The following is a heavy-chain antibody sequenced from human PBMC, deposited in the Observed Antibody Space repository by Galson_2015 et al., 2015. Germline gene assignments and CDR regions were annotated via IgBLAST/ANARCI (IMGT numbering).Heavy chain of an antibody. V-gene: IGHV2-70*04. CDR2: VDWDDGK. J-gene: IGHJ6*02. CDR3: ARGVYSSGSHYYGMDV. D-gene: IGHD6-25*01. CDR1: GFSLSTYGMR. Sequence: PALVKPTQPLTLTCTFSGFSLSTYGMRVSWIRQPPGKALEWLARVDWDDGKFYSTSLKTRLTISKDTSKNQVVLTMTNMDPVDTATYWCARGVYSSGSHYYGMDVWGQGTTVTVSS.